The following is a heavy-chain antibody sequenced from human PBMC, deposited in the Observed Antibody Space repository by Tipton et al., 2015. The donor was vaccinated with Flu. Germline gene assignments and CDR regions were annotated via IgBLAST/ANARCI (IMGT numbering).Heavy chain of an antibody. CDR1: GGSISSYY. CDR2: IYYSGST. Sequence: TLSLTFTVSGGSISSYYWSWIRQPPGKGLEWIGYIYYSGSTNYNPSLKSRVTISVDTSKNQFSLKLNSVTAADTAVYYCASATAVTTSGMDVWCQGTTVTVSS. D-gene: IGHD4-11*01. CDR3: ASATAVTTSGMDV. V-gene: IGHV4-59*01. J-gene: IGHJ6*02.